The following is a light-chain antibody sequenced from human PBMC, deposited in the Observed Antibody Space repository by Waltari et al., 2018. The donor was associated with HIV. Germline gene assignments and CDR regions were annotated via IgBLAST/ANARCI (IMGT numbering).Light chain of an antibody. CDR3: QQSYSTPLT. CDR2: AAS. V-gene: IGKV1-39*01. CDR1: QSISTY. Sequence: DIQMTQSPSSLSTSVGDRVTITCRTSQSISTYLNWYQQKPGKAPKLLIYAASNLQSGVPSRFSGSGSGTDFTLTISSLQPGDFAIYYCQQSYSTPLTFGGGTKVEIK. J-gene: IGKJ4*01.